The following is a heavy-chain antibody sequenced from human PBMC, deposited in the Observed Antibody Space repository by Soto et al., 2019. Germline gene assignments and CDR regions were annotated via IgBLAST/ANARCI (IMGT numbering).Heavy chain of an antibody. CDR1: GGSVSSGAYY. D-gene: IGHD3-22*01. V-gene: IGHV4-30-4*01. CDR2: IYYSGST. Sequence: QVQLQESGPGLVKPSQTLSLTCTVSGGSVSSGAYYCSWIRQPPGKGLEWIGYIYYSGSTSYNPSIKSRVTISVDTSNNQFSLKLSSVTAADTAVYYCARDSGYGGMDVWGQGTTVTVSS. CDR3: ARDSGYGGMDV. J-gene: IGHJ6*02.